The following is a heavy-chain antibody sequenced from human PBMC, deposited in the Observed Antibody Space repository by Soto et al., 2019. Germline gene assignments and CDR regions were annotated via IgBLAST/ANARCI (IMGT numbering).Heavy chain of an antibody. V-gene: IGHV3-21*01. CDR3: ARDLYRANFDWLFAFDI. D-gene: IGHD3-9*01. J-gene: IGHJ3*02. Sequence: PGGSLRLSCAASGFTFSSYSMNWVRQAPGKGLEWVSSISSSSSYIYYADSVKGRFTISRDNAKNSLYLQMNSLRAEDTAVYYCARDLYRANFDWLFAFDIWGQGTMVTVSS. CDR1: GFTFSSYS. CDR2: ISSSSSYI.